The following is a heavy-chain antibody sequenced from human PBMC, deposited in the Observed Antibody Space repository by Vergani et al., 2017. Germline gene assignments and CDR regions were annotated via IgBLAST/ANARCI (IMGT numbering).Heavy chain of an antibody. V-gene: IGHV3-9*02. D-gene: IGHD6-6*01. CDR3: AKDLCTSSGGSWFDP. CDR1: GFTSAGYA. CDR2: ISWNSNSI. J-gene: IGHJ5*02. Sequence: EVQLEESGGGLVLPGRSLRLSCVASGFTSAGYAMHWVRQAPGKGLGWVSGISWNSNSIGYADSVKGRFTISGDNAKNSLYLQMNSLRAEDTALYYCAKDLCTSSGGSWFDPWGQGTLVTVSS.